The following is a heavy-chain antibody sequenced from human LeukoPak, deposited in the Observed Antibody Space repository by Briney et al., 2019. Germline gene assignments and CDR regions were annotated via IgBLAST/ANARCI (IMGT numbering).Heavy chain of an antibody. J-gene: IGHJ3*02. D-gene: IGHD2/OR15-2a*01. V-gene: IGHV3-48*04. Sequence: GGSLRLSCAASGFTFSSYSMNWVRQAPGEGLEWVSYISSSSNTIYYADSVKGRFTISRDNAKNSLYLQMNSLRAEDTAVYYCASRLIVPSASDIWGQGTMVTVSS. CDR1: GFTFSSYS. CDR3: ASRLIVPSASDI. CDR2: ISSSSNTI.